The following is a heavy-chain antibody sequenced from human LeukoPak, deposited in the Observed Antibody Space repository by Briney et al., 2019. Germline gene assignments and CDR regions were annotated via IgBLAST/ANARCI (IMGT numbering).Heavy chain of an antibody. CDR1: GYTFTGYY. CDR3: ARARTITIFPLRGQDNYYYYMDV. J-gene: IGHJ6*03. D-gene: IGHD3-9*01. CDR2: INPNSGGT. Sequence: GASVKVSCKASGYTFTGYYMHWVRQAPGQGLEWMGWINPNSGGTNYAQKFQGRVTMTRDMSTSTVYMELSSLRSEDTAVYYCARARTITIFPLRGQDNYYYYMDVWGKGTTVTVSS. V-gene: IGHV1-2*02.